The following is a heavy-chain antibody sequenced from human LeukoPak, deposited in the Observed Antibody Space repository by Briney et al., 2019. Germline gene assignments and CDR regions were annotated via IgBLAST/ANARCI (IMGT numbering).Heavy chain of an antibody. J-gene: IGHJ3*02. CDR1: GFSFSSYS. CDR3: VRESCSGGSCTYDPFDI. Sequence: GGSMRLSCVASGFSFSSYSIHWVRRVPGKGLEWVAVMSVNGVNKYYADSVRGRFTVSRDISKNTQFLQMNSLRFEDTAVYFCVRESCSGGSCTYDPFDIWGHGTMVTVST. CDR2: MSVNGVNK. D-gene: IGHD2-15*01. V-gene: IGHV3-30-3*01.